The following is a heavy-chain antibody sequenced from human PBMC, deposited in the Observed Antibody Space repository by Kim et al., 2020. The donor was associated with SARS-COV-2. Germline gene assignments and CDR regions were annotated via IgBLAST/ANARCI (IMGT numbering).Heavy chain of an antibody. CDR1: GFTFSSYE. CDR3: SGPWSTRYRYFDY. D-gene: IGHD2-2*02. CDR2: ISTSGDTT. Sequence: GGSLRLSCAPSGFTFSSYEMNWVRQAPGRGLEWVSDISTSGDTTYYSDSVRVRFTVYRDNAKNSLSLVMNRLRDEDTAVYYCSGPWSTRYRYFDYWGQGTLVTVSS. V-gene: IGHV3-48*03. J-gene: IGHJ4*02.